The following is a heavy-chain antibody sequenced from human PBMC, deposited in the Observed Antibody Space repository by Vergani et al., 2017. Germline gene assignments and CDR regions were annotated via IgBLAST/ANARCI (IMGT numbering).Heavy chain of an antibody. CDR3: ARVWAVNYYYYYMDV. Sequence: QLQLQESGPGLVKPSETLSLTCTVSGGSISSSSYYWGWIRQPPGKGLEWIGSIYYSGSTYYNPSLKSRVTISVDTSKNQFSLKLSSVTAADTAVYYCARVWAVNYYYYYMDVWGKGTTVTVSS. J-gene: IGHJ6*03. CDR1: GGSISSSSYY. CDR2: IYYSGST. D-gene: IGHD4-17*01. V-gene: IGHV4-39*01.